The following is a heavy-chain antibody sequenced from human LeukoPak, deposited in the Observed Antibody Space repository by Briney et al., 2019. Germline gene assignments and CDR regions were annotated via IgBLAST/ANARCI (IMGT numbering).Heavy chain of an antibody. J-gene: IGHJ4*02. V-gene: IGHV1-2*02. CDR1: GYTFTGYF. D-gene: IGHD1-26*01. Sequence: ASVKVSCKASGYTFTGYFMHWFRQAPGQGLEWMGWINPNSGGTNYAQKFQGRVSMTKDTSISTAYMELSRLRSDDTAVYYCARDIHHEVGASGDWGQGTLVTVFS. CDR2: INPNSGGT. CDR3: ARDIHHEVGASGD.